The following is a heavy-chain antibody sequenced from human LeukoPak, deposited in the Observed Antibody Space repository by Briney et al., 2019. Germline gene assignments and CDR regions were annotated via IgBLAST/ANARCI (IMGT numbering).Heavy chain of an antibody. CDR1: GFNFSNYE. CDR2: ITGDCKYI. V-gene: IGHV3-48*03. J-gene: IGHJ4*02. CDR3: AREGNDYYYDQ. Sequence: GGSLRLSCAASGFNFSNYEMNWVRQAPGKGLEWVSSITGDCKYITYADSVKGRFTISRDNAQNSLYLQVASLRGDDTATYYCAREGNDYYYDQWGQGTLVTVSP. D-gene: IGHD3-16*01.